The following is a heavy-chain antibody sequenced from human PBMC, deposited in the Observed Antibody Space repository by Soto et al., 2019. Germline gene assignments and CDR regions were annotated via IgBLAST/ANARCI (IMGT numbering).Heavy chain of an antibody. Sequence: QVQLVQSGAEVKKPGSSVKVSCKASGGTFSSFALTWVRQAPGQGLEWMGGIIPIFGTTNYAQRFQGRGTITPDESTSSVYMELSSLRSEDTAVYYCARREYYDSSGSDDYWGHGTLVTVSS. D-gene: IGHD3-22*01. J-gene: IGHJ4*01. CDR2: IIPIFGTT. V-gene: IGHV1-69*01. CDR3: ARREYYDSSGSDDY. CDR1: GGTFSSFA.